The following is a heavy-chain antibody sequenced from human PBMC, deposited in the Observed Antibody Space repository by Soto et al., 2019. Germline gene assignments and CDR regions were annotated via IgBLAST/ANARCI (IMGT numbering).Heavy chain of an antibody. CDR3: AKDSDREYFQH. V-gene: IGHV3-23*01. Sequence: GGSLRLSCAASGFTFSSYAMSWVRQAPEKGLEWVSGISASDGGAYYADSVKGRFTISRDNSENTLYLQMNSLRVEDTAVYYCAKDSDREYFQHWGQGTLVTVSS. CDR1: GFTFSSYA. D-gene: IGHD3-10*01. J-gene: IGHJ1*01. CDR2: ISASDGGA.